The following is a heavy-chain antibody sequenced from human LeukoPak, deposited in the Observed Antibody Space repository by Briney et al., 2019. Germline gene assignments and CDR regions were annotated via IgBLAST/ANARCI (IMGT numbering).Heavy chain of an antibody. CDR2: ISSSSSTI. J-gene: IGHJ4*02. Sequence: PGGSLRLSCAASGFTFSSYSMNWVRQAPGKGLEWVSYISSSSSTIYYADSVKGRFTISRDNAKNSLYLQMNSLRAEDTAVYYCAKVFRDGYNYPFDYWGQGTLVTVSS. CDR3: AKVFRDGYNYPFDY. V-gene: IGHV3-48*01. D-gene: IGHD5-24*01. CDR1: GFTFSSYS.